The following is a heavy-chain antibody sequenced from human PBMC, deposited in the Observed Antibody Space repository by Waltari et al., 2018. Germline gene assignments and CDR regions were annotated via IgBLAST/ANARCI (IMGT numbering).Heavy chain of an antibody. D-gene: IGHD1-7*01. CDR3: ATFGGNSNWFDP. V-gene: IGHV1-69*01. Sequence: QVQLVQAGAEVKNPGSTLQVSCKTSGGAFSTYAIDWVRQAPGQGLEWMEISPIAGTADYSQKFQGRITITADESTSTAYMELSGLKSDDTAVYYCATFGGNSNWFDPWGQGTLVTVSS. CDR2: ISPIAGTA. J-gene: IGHJ5*02. CDR1: GGAFSTYA.